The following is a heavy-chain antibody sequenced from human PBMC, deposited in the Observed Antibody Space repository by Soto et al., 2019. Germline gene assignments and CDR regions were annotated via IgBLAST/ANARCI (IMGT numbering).Heavy chain of an antibody. D-gene: IGHD3-9*01. V-gene: IGHV4-30-4*01. J-gene: IGHJ4*02. CDR1: GGSISSGDYY. CDR3: ARHRENFDWSLDY. Sequence: SETLSLTCTVSGGSISSGDYYWSWIRQPPGKGLEWIGYIYYSGSTYYNPSLKSRVTISVDTSKNQFSLKLSSVTAADTAVYYCARHRENFDWSLDYWGQGTLVTVSS. CDR2: IYYSGST.